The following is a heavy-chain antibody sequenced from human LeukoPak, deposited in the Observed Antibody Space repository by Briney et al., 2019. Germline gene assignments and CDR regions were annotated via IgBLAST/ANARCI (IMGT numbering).Heavy chain of an antibody. D-gene: IGHD5-18*01. V-gene: IGHV3-23*01. CDR2: ISASGTRT. J-gene: IGHJ4*02. CDR1: PLSFSIHA. CDR3: ARDWDTAMVTDY. Sequence: GGSLRLSCAASPLSFSIHAMSWVRQAPGKGLEWLSGISASGTRTYYADSVKGRFTISRDNAKNSLYLQMNSLRAEDTAVYYCARDWDTAMVTDYWGQGTLVTVSS.